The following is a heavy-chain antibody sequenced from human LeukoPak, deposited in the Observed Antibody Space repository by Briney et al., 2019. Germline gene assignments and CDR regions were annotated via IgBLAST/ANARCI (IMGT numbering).Heavy chain of an antibody. J-gene: IGHJ5*02. V-gene: IGHV1-18*01. CDR1: GYTFTSYG. CDR3: ARVLNRWFGGGTNWFDP. CDR2: ISAYNGNT. D-gene: IGHD3-10*01. Sequence: ASVKVSCKASGYTFTSYGISWVRQAPGQGLEWMGWISAYNGNTNYAQKLQGRVTMTTDTSTSTAYMELRSLRSDDTAVYYCARVLNRWFGGGTNWFDPWGQGTLVTVSP.